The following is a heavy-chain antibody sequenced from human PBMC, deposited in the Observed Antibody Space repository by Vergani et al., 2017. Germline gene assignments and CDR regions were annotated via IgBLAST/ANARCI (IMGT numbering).Heavy chain of an antibody. CDR3: VGATVVTTPLDY. V-gene: IGHV3-7*01. Sequence: EVQLVESGGGLVQPGGSLRLSCAASGFTFSGYWMSWVRQAPGKGLEWVANIKQDGSEKYYVHSVKGRFTISRDNAKNSLYLQMNSLRAEDTAVYYCVGATVVTTPLDYWGQGTLVTVSS. J-gene: IGHJ4*02. CDR1: GFTFSGYW. D-gene: IGHD4-23*01. CDR2: IKQDGSEK.